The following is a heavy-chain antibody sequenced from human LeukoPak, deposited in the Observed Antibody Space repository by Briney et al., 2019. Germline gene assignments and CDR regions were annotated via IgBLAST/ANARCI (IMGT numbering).Heavy chain of an antibody. CDR3: ARGNYKNWFDP. V-gene: IGHV3-11*01. CDR2: ISSSGSTI. D-gene: IGHD4-4*01. Sequence: GGSLRLSCAASGFTFSDYYMSWIRQAPGKGLEWVSYISSSGSTIYYADSVKGRFTISRDNAKNSLYLQMNRPRDEDTAVYYCARGNYKNWFDPWGQGTLVTVSS. J-gene: IGHJ5*02. CDR1: GFTFSDYY.